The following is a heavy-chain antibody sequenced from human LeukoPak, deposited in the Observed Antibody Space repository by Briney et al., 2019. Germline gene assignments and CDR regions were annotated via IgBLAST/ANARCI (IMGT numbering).Heavy chain of an antibody. CDR1: GYTFTGYY. CDR2: INPNSGST. J-gene: IGHJ4*02. Sequence: ASVKVSCKASGYTFTGYYMRWVRQAPGQGLEWMGWINPNSGSTNYAQKFQGRVTMTRDTSISTAYMELSRLRSDDTAVYYCARDVVATTVTTMAYWGQGTLVTVSS. CDR3: ARDVVATTVTTMAY. V-gene: IGHV1-2*02. D-gene: IGHD4-17*01.